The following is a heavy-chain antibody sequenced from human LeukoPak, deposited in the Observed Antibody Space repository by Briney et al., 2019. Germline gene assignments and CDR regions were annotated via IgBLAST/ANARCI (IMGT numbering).Heavy chain of an antibody. D-gene: IGHD3-16*02. J-gene: IGHJ4*02. CDR3: ARVKITFGGVIDLFDY. CDR2: ISAYNGST. Sequence: ASVKVSCKASGYTFTSYGISWVRQAPGQGLEWMGWISAYNGSTNYVQKLQGRVTMTTDTSTSTAYMELRSLRSDDTAVYYCARVKITFGGVIDLFDYWGQGTLVTVSS. V-gene: IGHV1-18*04. CDR1: GYTFTSYG.